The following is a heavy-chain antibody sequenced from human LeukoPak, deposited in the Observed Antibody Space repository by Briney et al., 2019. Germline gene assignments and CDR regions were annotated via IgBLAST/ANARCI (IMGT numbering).Heavy chain of an antibody. Sequence: GGSLRLSCAASGFTFSSYGMHWVRQAPGKGLGGVACIRYDGRKTYYADSVKGRFTISRDNSKNTLYLQMTSLRAEDTAVYYCAKDNRADWLCDYWGQGTLVTVSS. D-gene: IGHD3/OR15-3a*01. V-gene: IGHV3-30*02. CDR3: AKDNRADWLCDY. J-gene: IGHJ4*02. CDR2: IRYDGRKT. CDR1: GFTFSSYG.